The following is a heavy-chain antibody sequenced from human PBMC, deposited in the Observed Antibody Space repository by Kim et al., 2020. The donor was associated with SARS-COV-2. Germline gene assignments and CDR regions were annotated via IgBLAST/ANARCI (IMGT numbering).Heavy chain of an antibody. J-gene: IGHJ5*02. V-gene: IGHV4-59*08. Sequence: SETLSLTCTVSGGSISSYYWSWIRQPPGKGLEWIGYIYYSGSTNYNPSLKSRVTISVDTSKNQFSLKLSSVTAADTAVYYCARHAQRGYYYGSGTSIKFDPWGQGTLVTISS. CDR2: IYYSGST. D-gene: IGHD3-10*01. CDR3: ARHAQRGYYYGSGTSIKFDP. CDR1: GGSISSYY.